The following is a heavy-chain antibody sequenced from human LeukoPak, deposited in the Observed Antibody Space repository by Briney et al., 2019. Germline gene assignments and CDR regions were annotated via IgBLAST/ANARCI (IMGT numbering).Heavy chain of an antibody. V-gene: IGHV4-31*03. D-gene: IGHD4-17*01. Sequence: SETLSLTCTVSGGSISSGGYSWSWIRQHPGKGLEWIGYIYYSGSTYYNPSLKSRVTISVDTSKNQFSLKLSSVTAADTAVYYCARLPDYGDPNPGFFDYWGQGTLVTVSS. CDR2: IYYSGST. J-gene: IGHJ4*02. CDR1: GGSISSGGYS. CDR3: ARLPDYGDPNPGFFDY.